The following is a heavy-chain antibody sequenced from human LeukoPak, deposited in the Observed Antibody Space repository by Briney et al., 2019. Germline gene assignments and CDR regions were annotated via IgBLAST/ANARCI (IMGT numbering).Heavy chain of an antibody. CDR1: GFTFSSYA. Sequence: GALRLSCAASGFTFSSYAMHWVRQAPGKGLEWVAVISYDGSNKYYADSVKGRFTISRDNSKNTLYLQMNSLRAEDTAVYYCARDTRPVLRYFDWLSFDYWGQGTLVTVSS. J-gene: IGHJ4*02. V-gene: IGHV3-30-3*01. CDR3: ARDTRPVLRYFDWLSFDY. D-gene: IGHD3-9*01. CDR2: ISYDGSNK.